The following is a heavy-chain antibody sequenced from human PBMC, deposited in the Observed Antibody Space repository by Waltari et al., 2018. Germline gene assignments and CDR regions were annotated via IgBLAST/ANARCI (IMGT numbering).Heavy chain of an antibody. CDR1: GSPFSGFP. Sequence: QVQLVQSGAEVKKPGASVKVSCKASGSPFSGFPKHWLRQAPGQGIEWMGQINPNSATTKYAEKFQGWLTLTRDTSISTDYMELNRLTSDDSAVYYCARDRSWGSGWALDYWGQGTLVTVSS. V-gene: IGHV1-2*04. CDR2: INPNSATT. D-gene: IGHD2-15*01. J-gene: IGHJ4*02. CDR3: ARDRSWGSGWALDY.